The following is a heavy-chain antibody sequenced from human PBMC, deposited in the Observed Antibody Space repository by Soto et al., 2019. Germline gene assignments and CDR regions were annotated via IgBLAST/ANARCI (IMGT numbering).Heavy chain of an antibody. J-gene: IGHJ5*02. CDR3: ARDRGSGPPP. Sequence: EVQLVESGGGLVKPGGTLRLSCAASGFTFSSYSMNWVRQAPGKGLVWVSSISSSSSYIYYADSVKGRFTISRDNAKTTLYLQMNSLSAEDPAVYYCARDRGSGPPPWGQGTLVTVPS. CDR1: GFTFSSYS. D-gene: IGHD1-26*01. CDR2: ISSSSSYI. V-gene: IGHV3-21*01.